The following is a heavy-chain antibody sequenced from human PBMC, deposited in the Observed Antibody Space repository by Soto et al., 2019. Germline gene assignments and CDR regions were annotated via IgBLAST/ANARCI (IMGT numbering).Heavy chain of an antibody. CDR1: GFTFSSFG. J-gene: IGHJ6*02. CDR2: IWYDGSKK. D-gene: IGHD3-3*01. V-gene: IGHV3-33*01. Sequence: QVQVVESGGGVVQPGRSLRLSCAASGFTFSSFGMHWVRQAPGKGLEWVSLIWYDGSKKSYGDSVKGRFTISRDNSRNTVYLQMNRLRAEDTAVYYCARDASYYSLWSGYYPSRNGMDVWGQGTTVTVSS. CDR3: ARDASYYSLWSGYYPSRNGMDV.